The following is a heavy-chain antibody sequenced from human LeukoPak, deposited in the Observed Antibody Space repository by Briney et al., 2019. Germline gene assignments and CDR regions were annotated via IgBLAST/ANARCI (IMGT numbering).Heavy chain of an antibody. V-gene: IGHV3-30-3*01. CDR2: MSFDGDNE. CDR1: GLTFTNYA. D-gene: IGHD1-14*01. CDR3: ARDRFWSRGFKSGGPLHYFDY. Sequence: PGGSLRLSCAASGLTFTNYAIHWVRQAPGKGLEWVAVMSFDGDNEHYADSVKGRFTISRDNSKNTLYLQINSLRAEDTAVYYCARDRFWSRGFKSGGPLHYFDYWGQGTLVTVSS. J-gene: IGHJ4*02.